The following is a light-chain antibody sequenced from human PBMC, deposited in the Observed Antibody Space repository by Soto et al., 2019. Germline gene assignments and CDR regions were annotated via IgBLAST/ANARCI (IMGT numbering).Light chain of an antibody. CDR3: QSYDSSLSGYV. J-gene: IGLJ1*01. CDR1: SSNIGAGYD. Sequence: HSVLTQPPSVSGAPGQRVTISCTGSSSNIGAGYDVHWYQQLPGTAPRLLIYSNNNRPSGVPDRFSGSKSGPSASLAITGLQAEDEADYYCQSYDSSLSGYVFGTGTKVTVL. V-gene: IGLV1-40*01. CDR2: SNN.